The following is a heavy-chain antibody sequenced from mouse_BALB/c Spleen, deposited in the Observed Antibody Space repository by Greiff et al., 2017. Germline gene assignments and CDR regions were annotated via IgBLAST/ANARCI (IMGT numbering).Heavy chain of an antibody. CDR3: ARSSSGMGLHYAMDY. CDR1: GYSITSDYA. V-gene: IGHV3-2*02. J-gene: IGHJ4*01. Sequence: EVQRVESGPGLVKPSQSLSLTCTVTGYSITSDYAWNWIRQFPGNKLEWMGYISYSGSTSYNPSLKSRISITRDTSKNQFFLQLNSVTTEDTATYYCARSSSGMGLHYAMDYWGQGTSVTVSS. CDR2: ISYSGST. D-gene: IGHD2-2*01.